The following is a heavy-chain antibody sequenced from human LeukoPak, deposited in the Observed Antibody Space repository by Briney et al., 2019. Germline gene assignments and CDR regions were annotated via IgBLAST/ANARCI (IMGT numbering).Heavy chain of an antibody. D-gene: IGHD5-24*01. CDR2: IRYDGSNK. CDR1: GFTFSDYY. J-gene: IGHJ4*02. Sequence: GGSLRLSCAASGFTFSDYYMSWIRQAPGKGLEWAAFIRYDGSNKYYADSVKGRFTISRDNSKNTLYVQMNSLRAEDTAVYYCAKGDRQFSPKIDYWGQGTLVTVSS. CDR3: AKGDRQFSPKIDY. V-gene: IGHV3-30*02.